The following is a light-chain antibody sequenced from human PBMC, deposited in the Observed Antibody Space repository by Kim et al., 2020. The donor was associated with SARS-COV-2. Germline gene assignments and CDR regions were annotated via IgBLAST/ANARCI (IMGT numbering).Light chain of an antibody. J-gene: IGLJ2*01. CDR1: SGHSSYA. CDR3: QTWGTGIVV. Sequence: ASVKLTCTLSSGHSSYAIAWHQQQPEKGPRYLMKVNSDGSHSKGDGIPDRFSGSSSGAERFLTISSLQSEDEADYYCQTWGTGIVVFGGGTQQTVL. CDR2: VNSDGSH. V-gene: IGLV4-69*01.